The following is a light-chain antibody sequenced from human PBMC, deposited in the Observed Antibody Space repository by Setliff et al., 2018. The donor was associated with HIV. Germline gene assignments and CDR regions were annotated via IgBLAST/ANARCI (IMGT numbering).Light chain of an antibody. Sequence: NFMLTQPHSVSESPGKTVITSCTRSSGNIASNYVQWYQQRPGSSPTTVIYEDDKRPSGVPDRFSGSIDSSSNSASLTISGLKTEDEADYYCQSYNSDIVIFGGGTQLTVL. CDR3: QSYNSDIVI. V-gene: IGLV6-57*01. CDR2: EDD. CDR1: SGNIASNY. J-gene: IGLJ2*01.